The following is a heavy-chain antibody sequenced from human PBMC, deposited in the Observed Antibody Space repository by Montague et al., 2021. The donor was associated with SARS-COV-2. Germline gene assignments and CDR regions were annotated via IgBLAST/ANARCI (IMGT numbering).Heavy chain of an antibody. J-gene: IGHJ4*02. Sequence: SETLSLTCTVSGDSISSSSYNRGWIRQPPGKGLEWIGSVNYSGRPYYNPSLKSRVSIYVDTSKNQLSLKLSSVTAADTAVYYCTRHVHMTWPEPSPGFDYWGQGTLVTVSS. V-gene: IGHV4-39*01. CDR2: VNYSGRP. D-gene: IGHD1-1*01. CDR1: GDSISSSSYN. CDR3: TRHVHMTWPEPSPGFDY.